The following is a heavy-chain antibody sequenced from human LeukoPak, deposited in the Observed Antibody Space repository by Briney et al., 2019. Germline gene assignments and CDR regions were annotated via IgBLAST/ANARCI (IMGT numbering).Heavy chain of an antibody. J-gene: IGHJ4*02. CDR1: GGSISSYY. CDR3: ARSLFYGDYGYYFDY. V-gene: IGHV4-59*01. CDR2: IYYSGST. D-gene: IGHD4-17*01. Sequence: SETLSLTCTVSGGSISSYYWSWIRQPPGKGLEWIGYIYYSGSTNYNPSLKRRVTISVDTSKNQFSLKLSSVTAADTAVYYCARSLFYGDYGYYFDYWGQGTLVTVSS.